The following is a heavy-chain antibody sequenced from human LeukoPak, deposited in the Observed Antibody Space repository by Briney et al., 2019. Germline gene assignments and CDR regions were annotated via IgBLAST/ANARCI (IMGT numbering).Heavy chain of an antibody. Sequence: PGGSLRLSRAASGFTFSSYAMSWVRQAPGKGLEWVSAISGSGGSTYYADSVKGRFTISRDNSKSTLYPQMNSLRAEDTAVYYCAKDRDAIAVAATTNYWGQGTLVTVSS. D-gene: IGHD6-19*01. CDR3: AKDRDAIAVAATTNY. J-gene: IGHJ4*02. V-gene: IGHV3-23*01. CDR2: ISGSGGST. CDR1: GFTFSSYA.